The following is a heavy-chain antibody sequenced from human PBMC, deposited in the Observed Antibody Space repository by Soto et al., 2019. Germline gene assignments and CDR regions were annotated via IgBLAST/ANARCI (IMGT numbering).Heavy chain of an antibody. J-gene: IGHJ5*02. Sequence: QVRLVQSGAEVKKPGSSVKVSCKASGGTFSNYAITWLRLAPGQGLAWLGGIIPVFGTVNYAQKFQGRVTITADESTSTAYMELNRLRSEETAVYYCERDNPYTNSCGNWFDPGGQGTLVVVS. CDR1: GGTFSNYA. D-gene: IGHD6-13*01. CDR2: IIPVFGTV. V-gene: IGHV1-69*01. CDR3: ERDNPYTNSCGNWFDP.